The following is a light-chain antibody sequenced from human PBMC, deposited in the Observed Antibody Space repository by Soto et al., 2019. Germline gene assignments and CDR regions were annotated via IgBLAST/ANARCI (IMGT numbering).Light chain of an antibody. Sequence: QSVLTQSPSASGTPGQTIAISCSGGSSNIGSHTVNWYQQLPGTAPRLLIYSNTQRPSGVPDRFSGSKSGTSASLAICGLQSEYEGDYYCAAWDDSLNGVVFGGGTKVTVL. CDR2: SNT. V-gene: IGLV1-44*01. CDR1: SSNIGSHT. J-gene: IGLJ2*01. CDR3: AAWDDSLNGVV.